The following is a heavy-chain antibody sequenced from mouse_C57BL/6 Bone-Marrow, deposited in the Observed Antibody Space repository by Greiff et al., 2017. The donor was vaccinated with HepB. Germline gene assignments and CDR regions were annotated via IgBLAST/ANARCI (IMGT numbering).Heavy chain of an antibody. Sequence: QVQLQQPGAELVRPGSSVKLSCKASGYTFTSYWMHWVKQRPIQGLEWIGNIDPSDSETHYNQKFKDKATLTVDKSSSTAYMQLSSLTSEDSAVYYCARFSGTTVVATSDWYFDVWGTGTTVTVSS. CDR2: IDPSDSET. D-gene: IGHD1-1*01. V-gene: IGHV1-52*01. J-gene: IGHJ1*03. CDR3: ARFSGTTVVATSDWYFDV. CDR1: GYTFTSYW.